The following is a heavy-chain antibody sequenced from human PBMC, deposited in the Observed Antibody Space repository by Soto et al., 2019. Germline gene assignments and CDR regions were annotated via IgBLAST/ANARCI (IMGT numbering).Heavy chain of an antibody. Sequence: EVQLLESGGGLVQPGGSLRLSCAASGFTFSSYAMSWVRQAPGKGLEWVSTINNNGENTDYADSVKGRFTISRDNSKNTLYLQVNSLRAEDTAVYYCAKVARTLYCSGDSCSKGDIWGKGTTVTVSS. J-gene: IGHJ6*04. CDR1: GFTFSSYA. CDR2: INNNGENT. D-gene: IGHD2-15*01. CDR3: AKVARTLYCSGDSCSKGDI. V-gene: IGHV3-23*01.